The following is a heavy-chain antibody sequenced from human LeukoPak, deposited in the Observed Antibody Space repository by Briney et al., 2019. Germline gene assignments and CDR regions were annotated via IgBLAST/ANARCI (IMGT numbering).Heavy chain of an antibody. J-gene: IGHJ4*02. CDR1: GGSIRSYY. CDR2: VYNSGST. CDR3: ASGTDSWGSLPKYYFDY. D-gene: IGHD2-15*01. Sequence: PSETLSLTCSVSGGSIRSYYWSWIRQPPGKGLEWIGYVYNSGSTNYNPSLKSRVTISLDTSGSQFSLQLSSVTAADTAVFYCASGTDSWGSLPKYYFDYWGQGALVTASS. V-gene: IGHV4-59*01.